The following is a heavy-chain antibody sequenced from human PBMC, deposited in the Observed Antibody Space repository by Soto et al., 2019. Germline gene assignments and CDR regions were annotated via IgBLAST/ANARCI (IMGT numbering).Heavy chain of an antibody. Sequence: ASVKVSCKASGYTFTSYGISWVRQAPGQGLEWMGWISAYNGNTNYAQKLQGRVTMTTDTSTSTAYMELRSLRSDDTAVYYCASSSVPTGAFDIWGQRTMVTVSS. CDR1: GYTFTSYG. J-gene: IGHJ3*02. V-gene: IGHV1-18*01. D-gene: IGHD6-6*01. CDR2: ISAYNGNT. CDR3: ASSSVPTGAFDI.